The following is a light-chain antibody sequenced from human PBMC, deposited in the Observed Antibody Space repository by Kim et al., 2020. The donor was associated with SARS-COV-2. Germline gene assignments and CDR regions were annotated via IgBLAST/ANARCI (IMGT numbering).Light chain of an antibody. CDR3: SAYAGSDNWV. CDR2: EVS. CDR1: SSDVGRYNS. V-gene: IGLV2-8*01. Sequence: QSVLTQPPSASGSPGQSVTISCTGTSSDVGRYNSVSWYQQHPGKAPKLMIYEVSRWPSGVPDRFSGSKSGNTASLTVSGLQAEDEADYYCSAYAGSDNWVFGGGTQLTVL. J-gene: IGLJ3*02.